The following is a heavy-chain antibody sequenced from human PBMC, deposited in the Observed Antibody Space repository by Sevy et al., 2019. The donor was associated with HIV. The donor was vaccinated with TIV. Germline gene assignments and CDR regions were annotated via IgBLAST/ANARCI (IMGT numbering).Heavy chain of an antibody. CDR3: AREMATIGGKGVFDY. CDR1: GFTFSTYS. CDR2: ISSSGSTI. Sequence: GGSLRLSCAASGFTFSTYSMNWVRQAPGKGLEWVSYISSSGSTIYYADSVKGRFTISRDKAKNSLYLQMNSLRDEDTAVYYWAREMATIGGKGVFDYWGQGTLVTVSS. D-gene: IGHD5-12*01. J-gene: IGHJ4*02. V-gene: IGHV3-48*02.